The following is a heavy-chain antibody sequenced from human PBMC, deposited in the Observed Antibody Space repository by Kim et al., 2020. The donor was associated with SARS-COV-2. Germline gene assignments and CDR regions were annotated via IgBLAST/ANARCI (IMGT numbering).Heavy chain of an antibody. D-gene: IGHD2-2*02. CDR2: IYSGGST. Sequence: GGSLRLSCAASGFTVSSNYMSWVRQAPGKGLEWVSVIYSGGSTYYADSVKGRFTISRDNSKNTLYLQMNSLRAEDTAVYYCARASHTRSGFDPWGQGTLVTVSS. CDR3: ARASHTRSGFDP. J-gene: IGHJ5*02. CDR1: GFTVSSNY. V-gene: IGHV3-53*01.